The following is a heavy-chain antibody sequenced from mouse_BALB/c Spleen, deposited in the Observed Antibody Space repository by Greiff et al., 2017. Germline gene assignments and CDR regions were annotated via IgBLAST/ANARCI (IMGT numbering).Heavy chain of an antibody. Sequence: QVQLQQSGPGLVAPSQSLSITCTVSGFSLTSYDISWIRQPPGKGLEWLGVIWTGGGTNYNSAFMSRLSISKDNSKSQVFLKMNSLQTDDTAIYYCVREGVGSSYAMDYWGQGTSVTVSS. J-gene: IGHJ4*01. D-gene: IGHD1-1*01. CDR2: IWTGGGT. V-gene: IGHV2-9-2*01. CDR3: VREGVGSSYAMDY. CDR1: GFSLTSYD.